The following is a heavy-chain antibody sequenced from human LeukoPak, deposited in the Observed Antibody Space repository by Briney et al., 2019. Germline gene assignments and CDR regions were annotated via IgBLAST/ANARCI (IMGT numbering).Heavy chain of an antibody. D-gene: IGHD3-9*01. V-gene: IGHV1-18*01. CDR1: GYTFTSYG. CDR2: ISAYNGNT. CDR3: ARERLRYFDWLLPGLGFDP. J-gene: IGHJ5*02. Sequence: ASVKVSCKASGYTFTSYGISWVRQAPGQGLEWMGWISAYNGNTNYAQKLQGRVTMTTDTSTSTAYMELRSLRSDDTAVYYCARERLRYFDWLLPGLGFDPWGQGTLVTVSS.